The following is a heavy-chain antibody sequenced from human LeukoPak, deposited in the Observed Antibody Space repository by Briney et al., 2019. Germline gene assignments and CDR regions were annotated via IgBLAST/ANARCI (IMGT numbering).Heavy chain of an antibody. Sequence: GGSLRLSCAASGFTFSSYAMSWVRQAPGKGLEWVSAISGSGGSAYYADSVKGRFTISRDNSKNTLYLQMNSLRAEDTAVYYCAREIVATLSPASYMDVWGKGTTVTVSS. J-gene: IGHJ6*03. CDR2: ISGSGGSA. CDR1: GFTFSSYA. CDR3: AREIVATLSPASYMDV. V-gene: IGHV3-23*01. D-gene: IGHD5-12*01.